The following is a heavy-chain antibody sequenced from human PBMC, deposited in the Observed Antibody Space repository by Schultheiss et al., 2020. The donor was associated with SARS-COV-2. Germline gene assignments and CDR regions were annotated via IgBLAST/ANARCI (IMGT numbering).Heavy chain of an antibody. CDR3: GRAVGGYFDH. CDR1: GDSVSSNSAA. Sequence: SETLSLTCAISGDSVSSNSAAWNWIRQSPSRGLEWLGRTYYRSKWYNDYAVSVKSRITVNPDTSRNQFSLQLNSLTTEDTAVYYCGRAVGGYFDHWGQGTLVTVSS. V-gene: IGHV6-1*01. CDR2: TYYRSKWYN. J-gene: IGHJ4*02. D-gene: IGHD6-19*01.